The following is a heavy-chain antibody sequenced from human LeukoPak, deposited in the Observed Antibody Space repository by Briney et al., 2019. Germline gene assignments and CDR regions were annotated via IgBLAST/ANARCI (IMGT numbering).Heavy chain of an antibody. D-gene: IGHD6-6*01. CDR3: ASSALGSTYYFDY. V-gene: IGHV4-4*07. CDR2: IYTSGST. Sequence: SETLSLTCTVSGGSISSDYWSWIRQPAGKGLEWIGRIYTSGSTNYNPSLKSRVTMSVDTSKNQFSLKLSSVTAADTAVYYCASSALGSTYYFDYWGQGTLVTVSS. J-gene: IGHJ4*02. CDR1: GGSISSDY.